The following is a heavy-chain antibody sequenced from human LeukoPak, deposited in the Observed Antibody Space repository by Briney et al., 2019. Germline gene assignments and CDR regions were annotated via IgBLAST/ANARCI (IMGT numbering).Heavy chain of an antibody. D-gene: IGHD3-3*01. CDR3: GSRRTAMFGVIKGPIDY. Sequence: PSETLSLTCTVSGASMSNYYWTWIRQPPGKGLEWIGEINHSGSPNNNPSLKSRVSISFDTSKNQFSLKLTSVTAADTAVYYCGSRRTAMFGVIKGPIDYWGQGTLVTVSS. CDR1: GASMSNYY. V-gene: IGHV4-34*01. CDR2: INHSGSP. J-gene: IGHJ4*02.